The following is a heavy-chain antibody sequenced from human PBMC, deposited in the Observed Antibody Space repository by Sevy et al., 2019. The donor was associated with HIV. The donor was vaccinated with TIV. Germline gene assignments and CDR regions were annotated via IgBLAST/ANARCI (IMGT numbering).Heavy chain of an antibody. V-gene: IGHV3-30*04. CDR3: ARDGEMATIFDY. Sequence: GGSLRLSCAASGFTFSSYAMHWVRQAPGNGLEWVALISYDGSNKYYADSVKGRFTISRDNSKNTLYLQMNSLRAEDTAVYYCARDGEMATIFDYSGQRTLVTVSS. CDR1: GFTFSSYA. CDR2: ISYDGSNK. J-gene: IGHJ4*02. D-gene: IGHD5-12*01.